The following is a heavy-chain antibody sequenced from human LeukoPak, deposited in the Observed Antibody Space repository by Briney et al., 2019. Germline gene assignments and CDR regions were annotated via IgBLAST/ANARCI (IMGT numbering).Heavy chain of an antibody. J-gene: IGHJ4*02. CDR1: GFTFSSYS. CDR3: AKDVKFSWPFYFDY. V-gene: IGHV3-21*01. Sequence: GSLRLSCAASGFTFSSYSMNWVRQAPGKGLEWVSSISSSSSYIYYADSVKGRFTISRDNAKNSLYLQMNSLRAEDTAVYSCAKDVKFSWPFYFDYWGQGILVTVSS. CDR2: ISSSSSYI. D-gene: IGHD5-12*01.